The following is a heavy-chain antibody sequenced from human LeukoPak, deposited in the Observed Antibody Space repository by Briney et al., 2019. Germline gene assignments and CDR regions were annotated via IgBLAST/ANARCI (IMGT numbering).Heavy chain of an antibody. CDR3: TTPSPIYYDYVWGSYRYNDDAFDI. V-gene: IGHV3-15*01. CDR2: IKSKTDGGTT. CDR1: GFTFSNAW. Sequence: NAGGSLRLSCAASGFTFSNAWMSWVRQAPGKGLEWVGRIKSKTDGGTTDYAAPVKGRFTISRDDSKNTLYLQMNSLKTEDTAVYYCTTPSPIYYDYVWGSYRYNDDAFDIWGQGTMVTVSS. J-gene: IGHJ3*02. D-gene: IGHD3-16*02.